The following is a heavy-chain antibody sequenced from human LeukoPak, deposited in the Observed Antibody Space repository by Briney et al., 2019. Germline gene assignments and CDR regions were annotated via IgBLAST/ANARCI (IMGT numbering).Heavy chain of an antibody. Sequence: GGSLRLSCAASGFTFSSYEMNWVRQAPGKGLEWVSYISSSGSTIYYADSVRGRFTISRDNAKNSLYLQMNSLRAEDTAVYYCARDRNKYSSSPEWGDIDYWGQGTLVTVSS. J-gene: IGHJ4*02. CDR2: ISSSGSTI. V-gene: IGHV3-48*03. CDR1: GFTFSSYE. CDR3: ARDRNKYSSSPEWGDIDY. D-gene: IGHD6-13*01.